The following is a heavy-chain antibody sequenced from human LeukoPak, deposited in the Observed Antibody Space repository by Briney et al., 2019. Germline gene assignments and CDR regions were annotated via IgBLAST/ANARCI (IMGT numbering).Heavy chain of an antibody. V-gene: IGHV3-7*01. CDR1: GVTFSSYW. J-gene: IGHJ4*02. CDR2: MKQDGSEK. Sequence: PGGSLRLSCAASGVTFSSYWMSWVRHAPGKGVEWVANMKQDGSEKYYVDSVKGRFTISRDNAKNSLYLQMNSLRAEDTAVYYCARTNDFWSGYYQYYFDYWGQGTLVTVSS. D-gene: IGHD3-3*01. CDR3: ARTNDFWSGYYQYYFDY.